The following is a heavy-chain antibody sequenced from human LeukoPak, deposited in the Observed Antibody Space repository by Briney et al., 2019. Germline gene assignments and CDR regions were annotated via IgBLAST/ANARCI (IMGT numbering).Heavy chain of an antibody. V-gene: IGHV3-30*04. Sequence: PGGSLRLSCAASGFTFNNYAMRWVRQAPGKGLEWVAVISYDGSNKYYVDSVKGRFTISRDDSKSTLYLQMNTLRAEDTAVYYCARDRCVSCPAWNWFDPWGQGTLVTVSP. CDR2: ISYDGSNK. J-gene: IGHJ5*02. CDR1: GFTFNNYA. CDR3: ARDRCVSCPAWNWFDP. D-gene: IGHD2-2*01.